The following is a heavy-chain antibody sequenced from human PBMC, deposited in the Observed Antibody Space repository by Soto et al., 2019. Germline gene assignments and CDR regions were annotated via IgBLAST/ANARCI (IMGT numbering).Heavy chain of an antibody. D-gene: IGHD3-22*01. Sequence: GGSLRLSCAASGFTFSSYAMSWVRQAPGKGLEWVSAISGSGGSTYYADSVKGRFTISRDNSKNTLYLQMNSLRAEDTAVYYCAKGYYDSSGYAPEAFDIWGQGTMVTVSS. CDR1: GFTFSSYA. J-gene: IGHJ3*02. CDR2: ISGSGGST. CDR3: AKGYYDSSGYAPEAFDI. V-gene: IGHV3-23*01.